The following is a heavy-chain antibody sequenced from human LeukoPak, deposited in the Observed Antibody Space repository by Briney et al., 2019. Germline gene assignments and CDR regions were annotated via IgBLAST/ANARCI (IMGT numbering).Heavy chain of an antibody. V-gene: IGHV3-30-3*01. D-gene: IGHD2-21*01. Sequence: GGSLRLSCAASGFTFNDYAMYWVRQAPGKGLEWVTLISYDGYDKSYADSVRGRFTISRDNSRNTLYLQMDSLRSEDTAVYFFPIVDSTWYEIGYWGQGTLVTVSS. CDR1: GFTFNDYA. CDR2: ISYDGYDK. CDR3: PIVDSTWYEIGY. J-gene: IGHJ4*02.